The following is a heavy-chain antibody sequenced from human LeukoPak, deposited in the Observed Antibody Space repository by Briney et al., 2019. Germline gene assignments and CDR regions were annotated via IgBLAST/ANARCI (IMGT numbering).Heavy chain of an antibody. V-gene: IGHV1-24*01. CDR3: ARGYFDWFDY. CDR2: FDPEDGKT. J-gene: IGHJ5*01. D-gene: IGHD3-9*01. Sequence: ASVKVSCKVSGYTLTELSMHWVRQAPGKGLEWMGGFDPEDGKTIYAQKFQGRVTMTRNTSISTAYMELSSLRSEDTAVYYCARGYFDWFDYWGQGTLVTVSS. CDR1: GYTLTELS.